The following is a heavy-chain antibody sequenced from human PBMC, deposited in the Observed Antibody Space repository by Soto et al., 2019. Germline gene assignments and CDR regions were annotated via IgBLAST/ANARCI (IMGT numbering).Heavy chain of an antibody. D-gene: IGHD3-22*01. J-gene: IGHJ5*01. CDR2: INVDSGDT. CDR3: ARGGFSYHSSGSPFAF. Sequence: ASVKVSCKTSGYTFTTYFIHWVRQAPGQGLEWLGWINVDSGDTKSADGFKGRVTLTRDTSITTADMELTSLTSDDTAVYYCARGGFSYHSSGSPFAFWRQRTLVTVSS. CDR1: GYTFTTYF. V-gene: IGHV1-2*07.